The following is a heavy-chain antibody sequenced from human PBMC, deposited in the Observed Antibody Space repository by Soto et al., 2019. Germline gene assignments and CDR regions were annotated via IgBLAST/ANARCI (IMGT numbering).Heavy chain of an antibody. Sequence: EVQLVESGGGLVQPGGSLRLSCAASGFTFSSYWMHWVRQAPGKGLVWVSRINSDGSSTSYADSVKGRFTISRDNAKNTLYLQMNSLRAEDTAVYYCARSVPVPPDYYYGMDVWGQGTTVTVSS. CDR3: ARSVPVPPDYYYGMDV. J-gene: IGHJ6*02. CDR2: INSDGSST. D-gene: IGHD1-1*01. V-gene: IGHV3-74*01. CDR1: GFTFSSYW.